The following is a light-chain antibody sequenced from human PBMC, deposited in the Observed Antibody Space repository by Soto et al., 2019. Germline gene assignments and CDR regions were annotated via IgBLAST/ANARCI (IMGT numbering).Light chain of an antibody. CDR2: DVS. V-gene: IGLV2-11*01. CDR3: CSYAGTTHV. CDR1: SSDIGGYNY. Sequence: QSALTQPTSVSGSTGQSVTISCTGTSSDIGGYNYVSWYQQLPGKAPKLMIYDVSKRPSGVPDRFSGSNSGNTASLTISGLQAEDEADYYCCSYAGTTHVFGTGTKVTVL. J-gene: IGLJ1*01.